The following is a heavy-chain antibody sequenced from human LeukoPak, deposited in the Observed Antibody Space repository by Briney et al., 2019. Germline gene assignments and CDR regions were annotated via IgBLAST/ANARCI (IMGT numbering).Heavy chain of an antibody. Sequence: SETLSLTCTVSGGSISSSSYYWGWIRQPPGKGLEWIGEINPTGGTGYSPSLKSRVTISVDTSKNQFSLKLSSVTAADTAVYYCARQTGSGLFSLPGGQGTLVTVSS. CDR1: GGSISSSSYY. CDR3: ARQTGSGLFSLP. D-gene: IGHD3-10*01. CDR2: INPTGGT. V-gene: IGHV4-39*01. J-gene: IGHJ4*02.